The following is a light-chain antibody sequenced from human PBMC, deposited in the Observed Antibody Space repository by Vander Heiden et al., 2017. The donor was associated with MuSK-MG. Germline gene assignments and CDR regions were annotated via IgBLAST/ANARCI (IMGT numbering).Light chain of an antibody. J-gene: IGKJ4*01. CDR3: RQSYSTHT. CDR2: AAS. Sequence: IQMTQSPSPLSASVGDRVTITCRASQSISSYLNWYQQKPGKAPKLLIYAASSLQSGVPSRFSGSGSETDFTLTISSLQPEDFATYYCRQSYSTHTFGGGTKVEIK. V-gene: IGKV1-39*01. CDR1: QSISSY.